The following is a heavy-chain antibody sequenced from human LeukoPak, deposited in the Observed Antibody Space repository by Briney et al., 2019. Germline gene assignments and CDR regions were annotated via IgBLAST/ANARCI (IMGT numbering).Heavy chain of an antibody. V-gene: IGHV4-4*07. CDR2: ISSSGST. CDR1: GGSISSYY. J-gene: IGHJ3*02. Sequence: SSETLSLTCTVSGGSISSYYWSWIRQPAGKGLEWIGRISSSGSTNYNPSLKSRVTISVDTSKNQFSLKLSSVTAADTAVYYCARDSPDAFDIWGQGTMVTVSS. CDR3: ARDSPDAFDI.